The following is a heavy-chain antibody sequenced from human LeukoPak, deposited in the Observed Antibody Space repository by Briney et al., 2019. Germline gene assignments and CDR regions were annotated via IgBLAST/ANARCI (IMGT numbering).Heavy chain of an antibody. Sequence: GGPLRLSCAASGFTFSSYAMSWVRQAPGKGLEWVSAISGSGGSTYYADSVKGRFTISRDNSKNTLYLQMNSLRAEDTALYYCAKDSITMIVPRDYWGQGTLVTVSS. V-gene: IGHV3-23*01. CDR1: GFTFSSYA. J-gene: IGHJ4*02. CDR3: AKDSITMIVPRDY. CDR2: ISGSGGST. D-gene: IGHD3-22*01.